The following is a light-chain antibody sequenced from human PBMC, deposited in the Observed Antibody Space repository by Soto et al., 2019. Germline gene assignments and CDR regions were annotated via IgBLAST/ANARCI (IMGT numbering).Light chain of an antibody. V-gene: IGKV1-17*01. CDR3: QQYNSYSWT. CDR2: GSS. J-gene: IGKJ1*01. CDR1: QAIRND. Sequence: DIQMTQSPSSLSASVGDRVTITCRASQAIRNDLAWYQQKPGRAPKRLIYGSSSLQSGVPSRFSGRGSGTEFTLTISSLQPDDFATYYCQQYNSYSWTFGQGTKVDI.